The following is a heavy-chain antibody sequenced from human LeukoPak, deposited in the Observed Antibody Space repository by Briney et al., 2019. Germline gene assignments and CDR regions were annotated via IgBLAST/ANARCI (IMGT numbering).Heavy chain of an antibody. D-gene: IGHD2-2*01. CDR3: ATDGPAAMGADYLYGLDV. J-gene: IGHJ6*02. Sequence: SVKVSCKASGGTLSNYGISWVRQAPGQGLEWMGRIIPLLDITTYAERFQGRVTITTDKSTSTAYLEVSSLRSKDTAVYYCATDGPAAMGADYLYGLDVWGQGTTVSVSS. V-gene: IGHV1-69*04. CDR2: IIPLLDIT. CDR1: GGTLSNYG.